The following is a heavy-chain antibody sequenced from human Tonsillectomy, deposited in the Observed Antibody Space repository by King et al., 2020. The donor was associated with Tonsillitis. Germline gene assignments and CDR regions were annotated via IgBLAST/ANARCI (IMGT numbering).Heavy chain of an antibody. J-gene: IGHJ5*02. Sequence: HVQLVESGGGVVQPGRSLRLSCAASGFTFSSYAMHWVRQAPGKGLEWVAVISYDGSNKYYADSVKGRFTISRDNSKNTLYLQMNSLRAEDTAVYYCAGGFLGGNSGSWFDPWGQGTLVTVSS. D-gene: IGHD4-23*01. V-gene: IGHV3-30-3*01. CDR2: ISYDGSNK. CDR1: GFTFSSYA. CDR3: AGGFLGGNSGSWFDP.